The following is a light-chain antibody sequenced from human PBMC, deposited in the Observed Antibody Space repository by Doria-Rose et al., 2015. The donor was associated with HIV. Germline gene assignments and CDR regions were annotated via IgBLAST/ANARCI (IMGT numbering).Light chain of an antibody. J-gene: IGLJ3*02. V-gene: IGLV1-40*01. CDR3: QSYDSSLSGVV. CDR1: SSNIGAGYD. CDR2: GNI. Sequence: PGQRVTISCTGSSSNIGAGYDVHWYQQLPGTAPKLLIYGNINRPSGVPDRFSGSKSGTSASLAITGLQAEDEADYYCQSYDSSLSGVVFGGGTKPTVL.